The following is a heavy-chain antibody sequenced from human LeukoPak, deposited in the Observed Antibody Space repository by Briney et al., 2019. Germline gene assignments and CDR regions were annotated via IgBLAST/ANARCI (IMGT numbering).Heavy chain of an antibody. CDR1: GGSISSYY. J-gene: IGHJ6*02. CDR3: ARVKVLRFLEWFPPYYGMDV. V-gene: IGHV4-59*01. CDR2: IYYSGST. D-gene: IGHD3-3*01. Sequence: PSETLSLTGTVSGGSISSYYWSWIRQPPGKGLEWIGYIYYSGSTNYNPSLKSRVTISVDTSKNQFSLKLSSVTAADTAVYYCARVKVLRFLEWFPPYYGMDVWGQGTTVTVSS.